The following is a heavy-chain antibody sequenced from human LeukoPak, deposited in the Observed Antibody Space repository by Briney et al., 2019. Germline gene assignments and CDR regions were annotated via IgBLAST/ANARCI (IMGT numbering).Heavy chain of an antibody. Sequence: GESLKISCKGSGYSFTSYWIGWVRQMPGKGLEWMGIIYPGDSDTRYSPSFQGQVTISADKSISTAYLQSSSLKASDTAMYYCAREREHIVVVTATLHDAFDMWGQGTMVTVSS. V-gene: IGHV5-51*01. D-gene: IGHD2-21*02. CDR3: AREREHIVVVTATLHDAFDM. CDR2: IYPGDSDT. CDR1: GYSFTSYW. J-gene: IGHJ3*02.